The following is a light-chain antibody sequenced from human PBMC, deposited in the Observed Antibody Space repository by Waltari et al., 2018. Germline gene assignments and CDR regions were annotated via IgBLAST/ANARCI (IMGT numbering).Light chain of an antibody. Sequence: DIQMTQSPSSLSASVGDRVTITCQASQDISNYLTWYQQKPGKVPKLLIYDASNLETGVPSRFTGSGSGTDFTFTISSLQPEDIATYYCQQYDNLPLTFGPGTKVDIK. V-gene: IGKV1-33*01. CDR3: QQYDNLPLT. CDR1: QDISNY. CDR2: DAS. J-gene: IGKJ3*01.